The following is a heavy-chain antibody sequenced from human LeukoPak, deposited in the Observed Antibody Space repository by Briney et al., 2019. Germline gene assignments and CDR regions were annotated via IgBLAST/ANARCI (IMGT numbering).Heavy chain of an antibody. CDR1: GFTFSNCA. CDR3: AKSCNSGNCYYNY. J-gene: IGHJ4*02. Sequence: PGGSLRLSCAASGFTFSNCAMSWVRQAPEKGLGWVSGISGSGSSTYYADSVKGRSTISRDNSENTLSLQMNSLRADDTAIYYCAKSCNSGNCYYNYWGQGTLVTVSS. D-gene: IGHD2/OR15-2a*01. CDR2: ISGSGSST. V-gene: IGHV3-23*01.